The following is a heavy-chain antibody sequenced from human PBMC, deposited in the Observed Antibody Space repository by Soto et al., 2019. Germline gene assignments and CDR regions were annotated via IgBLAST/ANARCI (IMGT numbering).Heavy chain of an antibody. CDR1: GGTFRNYG. D-gene: IGHD1-7*01. CDR2: IIPIFGTT. CDR3: VRGREYQLLLQGTYDP. Sequence: QVQLVQSGAEVKKPGSSVKVSCKASGGTFRNYGISWVRQAPGQGLEWLGGIIPIFGTTKYAQKFQGRVTSTADESTTTAYMELSSLRFEDTAVDYCVRGREYQLLLQGTYDPWGQGTLVTVSS. V-gene: IGHV1-69*12. J-gene: IGHJ5*02.